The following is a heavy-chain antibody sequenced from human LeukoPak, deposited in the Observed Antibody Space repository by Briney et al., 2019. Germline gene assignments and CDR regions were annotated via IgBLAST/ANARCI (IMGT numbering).Heavy chain of an antibody. Sequence: PGGSLRLSCAASGFTFSSYSMNWVRQAPGKGLEWVSYISSSSSTIYYADSVKGRFTISRDNAKNSLYLQMNSLRAEDTAVYYCARAPTDDYGDYSFDYWGQGTLVTVSS. D-gene: IGHD4-17*01. V-gene: IGHV3-48*04. CDR3: ARAPTDDYGDYSFDY. CDR2: ISSSSSTI. CDR1: GFTFSSYS. J-gene: IGHJ4*02.